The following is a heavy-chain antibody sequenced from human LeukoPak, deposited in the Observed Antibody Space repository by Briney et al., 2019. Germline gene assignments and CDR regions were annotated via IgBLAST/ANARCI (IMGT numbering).Heavy chain of an antibody. CDR1: GGSFSGYY. V-gene: IGHV4-34*01. CDR2: INHSGST. Sequence: KPSETLSLTCAVYGGSFSGYYWSWIRQPPGKGLEWIGEINHSGSTNYNPSLKSRVTISVDTSKNQFSLKPSSVTAADTAVYYCARRYCSSTSCYISLFRRNNWFDPWGQGTLVTVSS. J-gene: IGHJ5*02. D-gene: IGHD2-2*02. CDR3: ARRYCSSTSCYISLFRRNNWFDP.